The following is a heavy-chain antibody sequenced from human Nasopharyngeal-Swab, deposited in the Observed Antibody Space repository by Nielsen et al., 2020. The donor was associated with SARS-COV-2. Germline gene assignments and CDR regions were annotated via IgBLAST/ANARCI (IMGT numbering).Heavy chain of an antibody. CDR3: ARHDYGDVITIDS. J-gene: IGHJ5*01. Sequence: SETLSLTCTVSGGSIRSDDYYWGRIRQPPGKGLEWIGYIYYSGNSYYNPSLKSRVSISVETSKNQFSLKLRSVTAADTALYYCARHDYGDVITIDSWGQGTLVTVSS. D-gene: IGHD4-17*01. CDR1: GGSIRSDDYY. CDR2: IYYSGNS. V-gene: IGHV4-30-4*01.